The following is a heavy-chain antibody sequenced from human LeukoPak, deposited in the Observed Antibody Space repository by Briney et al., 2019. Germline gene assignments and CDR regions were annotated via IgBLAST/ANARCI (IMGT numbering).Heavy chain of an antibody. D-gene: IGHD1-26*01. CDR3: ARLGVAYYYYYGMDV. V-gene: IGHV1-18*01. J-gene: IGHJ6*02. Sequence: GASAKVSCKASGYTFTSYGISWVRQAPGQGLEWMGWISAYNGNTNYAQKLQGRVTMTTDTSTSTAYMELRSLRSDDTAVYYCARLGVAYYYYYGMDVWGQGTTVTVSS. CDR1: GYTFTSYG. CDR2: ISAYNGNT.